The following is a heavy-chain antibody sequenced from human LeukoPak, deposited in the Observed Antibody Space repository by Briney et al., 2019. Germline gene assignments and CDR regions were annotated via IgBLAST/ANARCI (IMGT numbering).Heavy chain of an antibody. D-gene: IGHD3-10*01. V-gene: IGHV7-4-1*02. J-gene: IGHJ4*02. Sequence: ASVKVSCKASGYTFNSYAMYWVRQAPGQGLEWMGWINTNTGNPTYAQGFTGRFVFSLDTSLSTAYLQISTLKSEATAVYYCARPYYYGSGAFDYWGQGTLVTVSS. CDR1: GYTFNSYA. CDR3: ARPYYYGSGAFDY. CDR2: INTNTGNP.